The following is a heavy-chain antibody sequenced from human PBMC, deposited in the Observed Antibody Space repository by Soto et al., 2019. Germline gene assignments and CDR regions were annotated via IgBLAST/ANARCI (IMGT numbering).Heavy chain of an antibody. D-gene: IGHD6-6*01. CDR2: TYYRSKWYN. CDR3: ARGGAARPRSRLPSYYYGIDV. CDR1: GDSVSSNSAA. Sequence: PSQTLSLTCAISGDSVSSNSAAWNWIRQSPSRGLEWLGRTYYRSKWYNDYAVSVKSRITINPDTSKNQFSLQLNSVTPEDTAVYYCARGGAARPRSRLPSYYYGIDVWGQGPTVTVSS. V-gene: IGHV6-1*01. J-gene: IGHJ6*02.